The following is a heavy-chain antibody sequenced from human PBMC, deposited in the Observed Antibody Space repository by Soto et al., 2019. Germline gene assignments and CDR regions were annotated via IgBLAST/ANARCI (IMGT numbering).Heavy chain of an antibody. CDR3: AISHRAVLVEPFDI. CDR1: GFTFSSYE. CDR2: ISSSGSTI. D-gene: IGHD1-1*01. J-gene: IGHJ3*02. V-gene: IGHV3-48*03. Sequence: GGSLRLSCAASGFTFSSYEMNWVRQAPGKGLEWVSYISSSGSTIYYADSVEGRFTISRDNAKNSLYLQMNSLRADDTAVYYCAISHRAVLVEPFDIWRQGSMVIV.